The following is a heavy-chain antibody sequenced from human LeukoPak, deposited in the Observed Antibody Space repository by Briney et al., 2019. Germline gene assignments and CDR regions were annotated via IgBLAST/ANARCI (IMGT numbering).Heavy chain of an antibody. D-gene: IGHD3-3*01. CDR3: ARDFWSDYSYFDY. V-gene: IGHV4-39*07. Sequence: PSETLSLTCTVSGGSISSRNYYWGWIRRPPGKGLEWIGTIYYSGSTYHNPSLKSRVTISVDTSKSQFSLKLSSVTAADTAVYYCARDFWSDYSYFDYWGQGTLVTVSS. CDR2: IYYSGST. J-gene: IGHJ4*02. CDR1: GGSISSRNYY.